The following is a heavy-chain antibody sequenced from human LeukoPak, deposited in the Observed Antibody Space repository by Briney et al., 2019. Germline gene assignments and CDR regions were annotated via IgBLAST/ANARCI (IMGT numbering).Heavy chain of an antibody. V-gene: IGHV1-3*03. CDR2: INAGNGNT. CDR3: ARDGGDYGDDY. D-gene: IGHD4-17*01. Sequence: ASVKVSCKASGYTFTSYGISWVRQAPGQGLEWMGWINAGNGNTKYSQEFQGRVTITRDTSASTAYMELSSLRSEDMAVYYCARDGGDYGDDYWGQGTLVTVSS. J-gene: IGHJ4*02. CDR1: GYTFTSYG.